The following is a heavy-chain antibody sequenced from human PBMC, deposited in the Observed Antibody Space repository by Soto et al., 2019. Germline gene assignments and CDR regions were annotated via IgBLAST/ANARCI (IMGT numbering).Heavy chain of an antibody. Sequence: GGSLRLSCAASGFTFSRFWMHWVRQAPGKGLVWVSRINTDGSSATYADSVKGRFTISRDNAKNTLYLQMDSLRAEDTGVYYCTRDPGAYSSTWSFYFDSWGQGTLVTVSS. V-gene: IGHV3-74*01. CDR3: TRDPGAYSSTWSFYFDS. D-gene: IGHD6-13*01. CDR1: GFTFSRFW. J-gene: IGHJ4*02. CDR2: INTDGSSA.